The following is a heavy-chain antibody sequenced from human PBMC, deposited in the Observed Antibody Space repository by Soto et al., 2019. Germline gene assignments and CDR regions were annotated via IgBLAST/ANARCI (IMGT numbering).Heavy chain of an antibody. CDR1: GFTFNNYW. CDR2: IKEDGSEK. CDR3: ASSYAMDV. Sequence: EVQLVESGGGLVQPGGSLRLSCAASGFTFNNYWMSWVRQAPGKGLEWVANIKEDGSEKSYVDSAKGRFTISRDNAKNSLYLQMNSLRAEDTAVYYCASSYAMDVWGQGTTVTVSS. V-gene: IGHV3-7*01. J-gene: IGHJ6*02.